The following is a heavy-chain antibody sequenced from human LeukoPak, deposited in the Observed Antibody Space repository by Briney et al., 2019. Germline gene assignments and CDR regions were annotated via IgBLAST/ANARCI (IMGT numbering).Heavy chain of an antibody. CDR1: EFTISTYC. CDR3: VREASGVSSSAFDV. Sequence: GGSLRLSCAASEFTISTYCMHWVRQAPGKGLVWVSRINSDGTNTDYADSVKGRFTISRDNAKNTLYMQMNSLRVDDTAVYYCVREASGVSSSAFDVWGQGTMVTVSS. V-gene: IGHV3-74*01. D-gene: IGHD1-26*01. J-gene: IGHJ3*01. CDR2: INSDGTNT.